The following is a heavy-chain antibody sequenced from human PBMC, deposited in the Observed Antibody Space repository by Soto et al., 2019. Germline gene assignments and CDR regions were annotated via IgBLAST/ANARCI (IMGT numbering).Heavy chain of an antibody. D-gene: IGHD6-6*01. CDR1: GFTFSSYG. CDR2: IWYDGSNK. J-gene: IGHJ6*02. V-gene: IGHV3-33*01. Sequence: GGSLRLSCAASGFTFSSYGMHWVRQAPGKGLEWVAVIWYDGSNKYYADSVEGRFTISRDNSKNTMYLQMNRLSAVDTAVYYCARDLKAARPHRGVYYYNGMDVWGQGTTVTGSS. CDR3: ARDLKAARPHRGVYYYNGMDV.